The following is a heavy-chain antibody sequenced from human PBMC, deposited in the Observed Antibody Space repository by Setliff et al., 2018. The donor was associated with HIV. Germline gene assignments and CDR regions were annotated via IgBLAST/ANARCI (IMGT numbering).Heavy chain of an antibody. V-gene: IGHV3-30*02. Sequence: GGSLRLSCAASGFNFNDYGMHWVRQAPGKGLEWVAFIRYDGSNEHYADSVKGRFTISRDNSKNALALQMTSMRVEDTAAYYCAKDYFSGYDFRYFFDYWGQGALVTVSS. CDR1: GFNFNDYG. CDR2: IRYDGSNE. D-gene: IGHD5-12*01. J-gene: IGHJ4*02. CDR3: AKDYFSGYDFRYFFDY.